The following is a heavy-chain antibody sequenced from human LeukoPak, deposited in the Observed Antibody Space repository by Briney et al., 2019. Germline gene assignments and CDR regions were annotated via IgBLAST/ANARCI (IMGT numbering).Heavy chain of an antibody. CDR1: GYTFTGYY. J-gene: IGHJ4*02. V-gene: IGHV1-2*06. Sequence: ASVKVSCKASGYTFTGYYMHWVRQAPGQGLEWMGRINPNSGGTNYAQKFQGRVTMTRDTSISTAYMELSRLRSDDTAVYYCARDSVPHYYDSSGYYGSTDNFDYWSQGTLVTVSS. CDR2: INPNSGGT. CDR3: ARDSVPHYYDSSGYYGSTDNFDY. D-gene: IGHD3-22*01.